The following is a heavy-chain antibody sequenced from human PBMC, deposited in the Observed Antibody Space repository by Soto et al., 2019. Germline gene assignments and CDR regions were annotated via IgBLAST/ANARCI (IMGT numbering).Heavy chain of an antibody. V-gene: IGHV4-31*03. CDR3: ARDRALIAAAGTHYYYYYGMDV. CDR2: IYYSGST. Sequence: PSETLSLTCTVSGGSISSGGYYWSWIRQHPGKGLEWIGYIYYSGSTYYNPSLKSRVTISVDTSKNQFSLKLSSVTAADTAVYYCARDRALIAAAGTHYYYYYGMDVWGKGTTVTVSS. D-gene: IGHD6-13*01. J-gene: IGHJ6*04. CDR1: GGSISSGGYY.